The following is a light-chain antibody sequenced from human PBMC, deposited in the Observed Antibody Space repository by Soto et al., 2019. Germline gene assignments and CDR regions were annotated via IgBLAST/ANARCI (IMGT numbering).Light chain of an antibody. CDR1: QSISSW. Sequence: FGVRVTIPCRASQSISSWLAWYQQKPGKAPKLLIYDASSLESGVPSRFSGSGSGTEFTLTISSLQPDDFATYYCQQYNSYSITFGQGTRLEIK. CDR2: DAS. CDR3: QQYNSYSIT. V-gene: IGKV1-5*01. J-gene: IGKJ5*01.